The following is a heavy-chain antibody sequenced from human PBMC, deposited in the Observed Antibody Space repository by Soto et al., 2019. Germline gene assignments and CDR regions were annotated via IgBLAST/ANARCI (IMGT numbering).Heavy chain of an antibody. Sequence: SETLSLTCTVSGGSISSYYWSWIRQPPGKGLEWIGYIYYSGSTNYNPSLKSRVTISVDTSKNQFSLKLSSVTAADTAVYYCARVGGSSSPTGSDYYYYYMDVWGKGTTVTVSS. CDR2: IYYSGST. J-gene: IGHJ6*03. D-gene: IGHD6-6*01. V-gene: IGHV4-59*01. CDR1: GGSISSYY. CDR3: ARVGGSSSPTGSDYYYYYMDV.